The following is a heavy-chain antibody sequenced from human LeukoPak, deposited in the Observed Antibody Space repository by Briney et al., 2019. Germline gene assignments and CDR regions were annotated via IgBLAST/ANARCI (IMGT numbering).Heavy chain of an antibody. J-gene: IGHJ5*02. V-gene: IGHV4-61*02. D-gene: IGHD3-3*01. CDR1: GGSISSGSYY. CDR2: IYTSGST. CDR3: ARDGIITIFGVVPGGFDP. Sequence: SETLSLTCTVSGGSISSGSYYWSWIRQPAGKGLEWIGRIYTSGSTNYNPSLKSRVTISVDTSKNQFSLKLSSVTAAATAVYYCARDGIITIFGVVPGGFDPWGQGTLVTVSS.